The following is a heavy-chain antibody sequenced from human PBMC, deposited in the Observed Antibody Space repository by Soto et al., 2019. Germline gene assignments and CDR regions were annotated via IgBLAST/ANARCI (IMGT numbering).Heavy chain of an antibody. V-gene: IGHV3-23*01. J-gene: IGHJ1*01. CDR3: AREAKWYGGQYFQD. D-gene: IGHD2-8*01. CDR2: ISGSGDKT. CDR1: GFTFKYYA. Sequence: EVQLLKSGGGLAQPGTSLRLSCAASGFTFKYYAMTWVRQAPGKGLEWVSTISGSGDKTDYADSVKGRFRVSRDNSKDTLYLQMDRLRADDTALYYCAREAKWYGGQYFQDWGQGTLVTVSS.